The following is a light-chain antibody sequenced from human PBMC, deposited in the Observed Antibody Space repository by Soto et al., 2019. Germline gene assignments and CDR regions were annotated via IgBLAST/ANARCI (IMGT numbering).Light chain of an antibody. J-gene: IGKJ1*01. CDR3: QQYGSSWT. Sequence: EIVLTQSTGTLSLSPGDRATLACRASQSVSSRYLAWYQQTPGQAPRLLIYGTSHRATGIPDRFSGSGSGTDFTLTINRLEPEDFAVYYCQQYGSSWTFGQGTKVDVK. V-gene: IGKV3-20*01. CDR1: QSVSSRY. CDR2: GTS.